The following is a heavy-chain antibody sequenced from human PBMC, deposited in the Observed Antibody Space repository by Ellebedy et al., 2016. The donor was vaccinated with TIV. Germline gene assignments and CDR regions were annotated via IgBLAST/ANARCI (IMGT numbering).Heavy chain of an antibody. CDR3: ARDPALPRGRFDP. V-gene: IGHV4-39*07. CDR2: LNYGGET. CDR1: GDSISSTNYF. Sequence: MPSETLSLTCIVSGDSISSTNYFWGWIRQPPGKGLEWIGSLNYGGETYFDPSLKSRVTMSLDTSKNQFSLKVNSVTAADTAVYYCARDPALPRGRFDPWGQGTLVTVSS. J-gene: IGHJ5*02.